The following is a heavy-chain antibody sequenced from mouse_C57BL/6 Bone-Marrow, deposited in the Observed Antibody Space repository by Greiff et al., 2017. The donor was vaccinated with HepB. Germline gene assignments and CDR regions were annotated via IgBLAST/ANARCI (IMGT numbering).Heavy chain of an antibody. CDR1: GFNIKDDY. J-gene: IGHJ3*01. D-gene: IGHD1-1*01. Sequence: VQLQQSGAELVRPGASVKLSCTASGFNIKDDYMHWVKQRPEQGLEWIGWIDPENGDTEYASKFQGKATITADTSSNTAYLQLRSLTSEDTAVSYCTTDYGSPSWFAYWGQGTLVTVSA. V-gene: IGHV14-4*01. CDR3: TTDYGSPSWFAY. CDR2: IDPENGDT.